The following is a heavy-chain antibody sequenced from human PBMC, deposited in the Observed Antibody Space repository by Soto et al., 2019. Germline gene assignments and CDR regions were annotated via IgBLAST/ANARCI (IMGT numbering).Heavy chain of an antibody. CDR3: ARGTIATFDAFDI. V-gene: IGHV3-33*01. CDR1: RFAFSDYG. D-gene: IGHD1-1*01. CDR2: IWYDGSKT. Sequence: GGSLRLSCAASRFAFSDYGMHWVRQAPGKGLEWVAVIWYDGSKTYYADSVKGRFTISRDNSKNTRYLQMNSLRAEDTAVYYCARGTIATFDAFDIWGQGTMVTVSS. J-gene: IGHJ3*02.